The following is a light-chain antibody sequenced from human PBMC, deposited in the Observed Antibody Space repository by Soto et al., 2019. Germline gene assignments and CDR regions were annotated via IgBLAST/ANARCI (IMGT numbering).Light chain of an antibody. CDR2: EVT. CDR3: SSYAGSNNLV. Sequence: QSALTQPPSASGSPGQSVTISCTGTSSDVGGYNSVSWYQHHPGKAPKLMIYEVTERPSGVPGSFSGSKSGNTASLTVSGLQAEYEADYYCSSYAGSNNLVFGGGTKLTVL. CDR1: SSDVGGYNS. V-gene: IGLV2-8*01. J-gene: IGLJ2*01.